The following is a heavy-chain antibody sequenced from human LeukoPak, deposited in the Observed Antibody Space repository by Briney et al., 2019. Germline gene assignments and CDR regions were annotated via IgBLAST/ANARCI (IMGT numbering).Heavy chain of an antibody. D-gene: IGHD6-19*01. CDR3: ASGRDIRVAGPGGYFDY. CDR2: IGPGDGTR. V-gene: IGHV3-11*01. CDR1: GGSISSSSYY. J-gene: IGHJ4*02. Sequence: PSETLSLTCTVSGGSISSSSYYWGWIRQPPGKGLEWVSYIGPGDGTRYFADSVKGRFTISRDNAENSLFLQMNSLTAEDTAVYYCASGRDIRVAGPGGYFDYWGQGTPVTVSS.